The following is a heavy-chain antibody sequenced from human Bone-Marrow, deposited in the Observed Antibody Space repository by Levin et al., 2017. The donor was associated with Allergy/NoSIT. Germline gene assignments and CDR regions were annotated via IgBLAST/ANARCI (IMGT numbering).Heavy chain of an antibody. Sequence: LSLTCAASGFPFRSTGMHWVRQAPGKGLEWVAVIYYDGSYKYYADSVKGRFTISRDNSKDTLYLQMNSLRAEDTAVYYCALAGYSSTLLPYYLDSWGLGTLVTVSS. J-gene: IGHJ4*02. V-gene: IGHV3-33*01. CDR2: IYYDGSYK. D-gene: IGHD6-13*01. CDR1: GFPFRSTG. CDR3: ALAGYSSTLLPYYLDS.